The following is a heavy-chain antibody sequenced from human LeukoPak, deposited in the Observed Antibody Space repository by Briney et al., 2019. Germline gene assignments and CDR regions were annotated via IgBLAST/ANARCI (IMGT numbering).Heavy chain of an antibody. V-gene: IGHV1-18*01. CDR3: ARENSSGWSQINWFDP. CDR1: GYTFTSYG. J-gene: IGHJ5*02. CDR2: ISAYNGNT. Sequence: ASVKVSCKASGYTFTSYGISWVRQAPGQGLEWMGWISAYNGNTNYAQKLQGRVTMTTDTSTSTAYMELRSLRSDDTAVYYCARENSSGWSQINWFDPWGQGTLVTVSS. D-gene: IGHD6-19*01.